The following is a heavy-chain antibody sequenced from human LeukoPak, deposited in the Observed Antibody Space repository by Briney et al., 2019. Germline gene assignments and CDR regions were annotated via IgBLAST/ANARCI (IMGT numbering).Heavy chain of an antibody. Sequence: SETLSLTCAVSGYSISSGYYWGWIRQPPGKGLEWIGSIYHSGSTYYNPSLKSRVTISVDASKNQFSLKLSSVTAADTAVYYCARHVRGSPSYWYFDLWGRGTLVTVSS. V-gene: IGHV4-38-2*01. CDR3: ARHVRGSPSYWYFDL. CDR2: IYHSGST. D-gene: IGHD1-26*01. J-gene: IGHJ2*01. CDR1: GYSISSGYY.